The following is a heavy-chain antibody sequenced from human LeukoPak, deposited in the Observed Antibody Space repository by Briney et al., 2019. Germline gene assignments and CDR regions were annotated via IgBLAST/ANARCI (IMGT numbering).Heavy chain of an antibody. CDR3: ARVTFGGAYFDY. CDR2: IYYSGST. D-gene: IGHD3-16*01. V-gene: IGHV4-61*01. Sequence: SETPSLTCTVSGGSVSSGSYYWSWIRQPPGKGLEWIGYIYYSGSTNYNPSLKSRVTISVDTSKNQFSLKLSSVTAADTAVYYCARVTFGGAYFDYWGQGTLVTVSS. J-gene: IGHJ4*02. CDR1: GGSVSSGSYY.